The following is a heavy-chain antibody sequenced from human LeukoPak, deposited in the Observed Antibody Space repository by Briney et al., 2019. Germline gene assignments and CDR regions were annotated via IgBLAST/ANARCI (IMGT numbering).Heavy chain of an antibody. D-gene: IGHD2-21*02. Sequence: ASVKVSCKASGYTFTGYFMNWVRQAPGQGLEWMGRINPNNGGTNYAQKFQGRVTITTDESTSTAYMELSSLRSEDTAVYYCASILADNCGGDCYVDYWGQGTLVTVSS. V-gene: IGHV1-2*06. CDR2: INPNNGGT. J-gene: IGHJ4*02. CDR1: GYTFTGYF. CDR3: ASILADNCGGDCYVDY.